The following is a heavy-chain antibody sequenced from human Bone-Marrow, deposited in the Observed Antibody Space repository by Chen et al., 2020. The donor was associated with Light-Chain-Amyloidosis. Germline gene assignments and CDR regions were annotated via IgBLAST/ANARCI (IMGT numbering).Heavy chain of an antibody. Sequence: EVQLEQSGPEVKKPGESLKISCKGSGYTFPNYWIGWVRQMPGKGLEWMGVIYPDDSDARYSPSFEGQFTISADKSITTAYLQWRSLKASDTAMYYCARRRDGYNFDYWCQGTLVTVSS. D-gene: IGHD5-12*01. J-gene: IGHJ4*02. CDR2: IYPDDSDA. CDR3: ARRRDGYNFDY. V-gene: IGHV5-51*01. CDR1: GYTFPNYW.